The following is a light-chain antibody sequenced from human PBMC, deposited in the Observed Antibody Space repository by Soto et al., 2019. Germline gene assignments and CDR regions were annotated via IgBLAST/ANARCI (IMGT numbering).Light chain of an antibody. CDR2: DAS. Sequence: DIQMTQSPSSLSASVGDRVTITCQASQDISNYLNWYQQKPGKAPKLLIYDASNLETGVPSRFSGSGSGTDFTFTISSLQPEDIATYYCQRYDYLPLGTFGPGTKVDIK. CDR3: QRYDYLPLGT. V-gene: IGKV1-33*01. J-gene: IGKJ3*01. CDR1: QDISNY.